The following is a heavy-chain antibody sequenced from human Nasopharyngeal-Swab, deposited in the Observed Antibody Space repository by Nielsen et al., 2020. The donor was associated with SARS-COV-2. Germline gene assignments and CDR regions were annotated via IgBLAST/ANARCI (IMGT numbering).Heavy chain of an antibody. J-gene: IGHJ4*02. CDR2: LYSDGTT. D-gene: IGHD2-15*01. V-gene: IGHV3-53*01. CDR3: ARGLVAATEGLDN. CDR1: GFTVSSNF. Sequence: GESLKISCVASGFTVSSNFMNWVRQAPGKGLEWVSVLYSDGTTHYTDSVKGRFTISRDSPKNTLYLQLNSLRAEDTAVYYCARGLVAATEGLDNWGQGTLVTVSS.